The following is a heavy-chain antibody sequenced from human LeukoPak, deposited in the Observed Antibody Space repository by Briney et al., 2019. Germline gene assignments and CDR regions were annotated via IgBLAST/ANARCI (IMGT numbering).Heavy chain of an antibody. V-gene: IGHV1-2*06. CDR2: INPNSGGT. CDR3: ASRYYYDSSGYYLDDY. D-gene: IGHD3-22*01. J-gene: IGHJ4*02. CDR1: GYTFTGYY. Sequence: ASVKVSSKASGYTFTGYYMHWVRQAPGQGLEWMGRINPNSGGTNYAQKFQGRVTMTRDTSISTAYMGLSRLRSDDTAVYYCASRYYYDSSGYYLDDYWGQGTLVTVSS.